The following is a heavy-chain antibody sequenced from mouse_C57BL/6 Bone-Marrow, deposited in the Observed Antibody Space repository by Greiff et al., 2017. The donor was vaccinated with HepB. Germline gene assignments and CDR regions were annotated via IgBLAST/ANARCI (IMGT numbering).Heavy chain of an antibody. D-gene: IGHD1-1*01. CDR3: AKAYYDGIYYYAMDY. V-gene: IGHV2-5*01. CDR2: IWRGGST. Sequence: QVQLKQSGPGLVQPSQSLSITCTASGFSLTSYGVHWVRQSPGKGLEWLGVIWRGGSTDYNAAFMSRLSITKDNSKSQVFFKMNSLQADDTAIYYCAKAYYDGIYYYAMDYWGQGTSVTVSS. CDR1: GFSLTSYG. J-gene: IGHJ4*01.